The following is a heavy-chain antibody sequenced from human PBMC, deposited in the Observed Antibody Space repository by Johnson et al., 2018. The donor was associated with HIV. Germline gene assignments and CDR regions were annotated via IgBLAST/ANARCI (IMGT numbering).Heavy chain of an antibody. J-gene: IGHJ3*02. Sequence: VQLVESGGVVVQSGGSLRLSCAASGFTFDDYAMHWVRQAPGKGLEWVSAISGSGGCTYYADSVRGRVTISRDNAKHSLYLQINSLSVDDTGLYYCVRRSRYHEFWSDDDAFDIWGQGTMVTVSS. V-gene: IGHV3-43D*04. CDR2: ISGSGGCT. CDR1: GFTFDDYA. D-gene: IGHD3-3*01. CDR3: VRRSRYHEFWSDDDAFDI.